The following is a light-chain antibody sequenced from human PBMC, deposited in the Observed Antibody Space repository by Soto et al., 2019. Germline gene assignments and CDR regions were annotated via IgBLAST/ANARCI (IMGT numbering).Light chain of an antibody. Sequence: EVVMTQSPATLSVSPGERATLSCWASETVATNLAWYQQKPGQAPRLLISGASTRAAGISDRFRGSGSGTEFTLTISSLRSEDSAIYYCQRYFEWPPMTFGQGTKVEI. CDR3: QRYFEWPPMT. J-gene: IGKJ1*01. V-gene: IGKV3-15*01. CDR1: ETVATN. CDR2: GAS.